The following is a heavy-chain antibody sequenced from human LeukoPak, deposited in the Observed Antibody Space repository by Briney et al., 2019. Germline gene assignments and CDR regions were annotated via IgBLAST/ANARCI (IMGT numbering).Heavy chain of an antibody. CDR3: ARVRYYDSGGYTSGAFDI. Sequence: PGGSLRLSCAASGFTVSSNYMSWVRQAPGKGLEWVSVIYSGGSTYYADSVKGRFTISRDNSKNTLYLQMNSLRAEDTAVYNCARVRYYDSGGYTSGAFDIWGQGTMVTVSS. J-gene: IGHJ3*02. CDR1: GFTVSSNY. D-gene: IGHD3-22*01. CDR2: IYSGGST. V-gene: IGHV3-53*01.